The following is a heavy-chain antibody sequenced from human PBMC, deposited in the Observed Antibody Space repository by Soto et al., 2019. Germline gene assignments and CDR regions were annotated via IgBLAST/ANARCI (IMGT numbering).Heavy chain of an antibody. CDR1: GGSISSGDYY. CDR2: IYYSGST. J-gene: IGHJ6*02. Sequence: PSETLSLTCTVSGGSISSGDYYWSWIRQPPGKGLEWIGYIYYSGSTYYNPSLKSRVTISVDTSKNQFSLKLSSVTAADTAVYYCARDVTPAAAYYYYGMDVWGQGTTVTVSS. V-gene: IGHV4-30-4*01. D-gene: IGHD2-2*01. CDR3: ARDVTPAAAYYYYGMDV.